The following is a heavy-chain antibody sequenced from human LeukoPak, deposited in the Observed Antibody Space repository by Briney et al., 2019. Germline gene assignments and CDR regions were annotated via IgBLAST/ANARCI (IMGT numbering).Heavy chain of an antibody. CDR3: ARLASGQAFDF. CDR1: GGFITGYY. D-gene: IGHD3-10*01. Sequence: SETLSLTCTVSGGFITGYYWSWIRQPPGKGLECIGYIYYTGTTIYNPSLKSRVTISVDTSNNQFSLKLSSATAADTAVYYCARLASGQAFDFWGQGTMVTVSS. J-gene: IGHJ3*01. CDR2: IYYTGTT. V-gene: IGHV4-59*01.